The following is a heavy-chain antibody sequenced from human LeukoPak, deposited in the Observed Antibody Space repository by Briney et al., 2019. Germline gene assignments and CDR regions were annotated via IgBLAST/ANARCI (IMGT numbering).Heavy chain of an antibody. CDR2: ISYDGLNK. J-gene: IGHJ3*02. D-gene: IGHD5-24*01. V-gene: IGHV3-30-3*01. CDR1: GFTFSGSA. CDR3: AREMATIGRGAFDI. Sequence: GGSLRLSCAASGFTFSGSAMHWVRQAPGKGLEWVAVISYDGLNKYYADSVKGRFTISRDNSKNTLYLQMNSLRAEDTAVYYCAREMATIGRGAFDIWGQGTIVTVSS.